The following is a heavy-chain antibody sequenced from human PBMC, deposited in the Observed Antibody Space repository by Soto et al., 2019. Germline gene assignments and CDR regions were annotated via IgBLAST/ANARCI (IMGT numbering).Heavy chain of an antibody. J-gene: IGHJ4*02. CDR1: GFTFSSYA. D-gene: IGHD2-15*01. CDR3: AKRGRGCSGGSCYSYNYLMV. V-gene: IGHV3-23*01. CDR2: ISGSGGST. Sequence: GGSLRLSCAASGFTFSSYAMSWVRQAPGKGLEWVSAISGSGGSTYYADSVKGRFTISRDNSKNRLYLQMNSLRAEDTAVYYCAKRGRGCSGGSCYSYNYLMVWGQGTLVTVSS.